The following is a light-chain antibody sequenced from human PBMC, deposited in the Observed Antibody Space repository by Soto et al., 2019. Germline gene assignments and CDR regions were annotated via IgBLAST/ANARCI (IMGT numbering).Light chain of an antibody. CDR1: QSVSSN. CDR2: GAS. J-gene: IGKJ4*01. Sequence: EIVMTQSPATLSLSPGERATLSCRASQSVSSNLAWYQQKPGQAPSLLIFGASARATGIPARFSGSGSGTEFTLTINSLQSEDFAIYYCQRYNNWPLTFGGGTKVDIK. V-gene: IGKV3-15*01. CDR3: QRYNNWPLT.